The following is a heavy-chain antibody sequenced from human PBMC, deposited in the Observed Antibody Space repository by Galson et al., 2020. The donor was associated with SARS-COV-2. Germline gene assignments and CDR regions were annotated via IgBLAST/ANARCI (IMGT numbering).Heavy chain of an antibody. V-gene: IGHV1-3*04. D-gene: IGHD1-26*01. J-gene: IGHJ4*02. CDR3: GRNAIVKPTTVVFGWFDY. Sequence: ASVKVSCKASGYTFAAYAMHWVRQPPGQSLEWMGWINTDNGNTKYSQKLQGRVTITRDTYATTVYMDLSSLRAEDTAVYYCGRNAIVKPTTVVFGWFDYWGQGSLVTVSS. CDR1: GYTFAAYA. CDR2: INTDNGNT.